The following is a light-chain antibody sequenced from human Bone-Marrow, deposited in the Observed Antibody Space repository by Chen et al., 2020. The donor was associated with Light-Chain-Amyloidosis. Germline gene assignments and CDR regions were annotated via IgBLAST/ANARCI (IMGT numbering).Light chain of an antibody. V-gene: IGLV2-23*02. J-gene: IGLJ2*01. Sequence: QSALTQPASVSGSPGQSITISCTGTRSDVGSYNLVSWYQQHPGQAPKLMIYEVSKRPSGVSNRFSGSKSGNTASLTISGLQAEDEADYYCCSYAGSSVVVFGGGTKLTVL. CDR3: CSYAGSSVVV. CDR2: EVS. CDR1: RSDVGSYNL.